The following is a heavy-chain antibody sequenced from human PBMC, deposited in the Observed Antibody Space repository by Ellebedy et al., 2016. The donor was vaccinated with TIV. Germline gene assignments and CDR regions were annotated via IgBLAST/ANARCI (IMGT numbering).Heavy chain of an antibody. CDR1: GFTFSSYS. D-gene: IGHD3-16*01. Sequence: GESLKISXAASGFTFSSYSMNWVRQAPGKGLEWVSYISSSSSTIYYADSVKGRFTISRDNAKNSLYLQMNSLRAEDTAVYYCARVHSRGGPRDHFDYWGQGTLVTVSS. J-gene: IGHJ4*02. CDR3: ARVHSRGGPRDHFDY. V-gene: IGHV3-48*04. CDR2: ISSSSSTI.